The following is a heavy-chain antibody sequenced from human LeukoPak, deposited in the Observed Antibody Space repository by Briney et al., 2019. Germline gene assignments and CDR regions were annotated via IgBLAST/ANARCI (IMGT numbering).Heavy chain of an antibody. J-gene: IGHJ4*02. Sequence: GESLKISCKSSGNTFTNYLIAWVRLMPGKGLEWMGLIYPGDSDTRYRPSFQGQVTITADKSIGTAYLQWSSLKASDTAMYYCARRGYGYSQPDYWGQGTLVTVSS. CDR2: IYPGDSDT. D-gene: IGHD5-18*01. V-gene: IGHV5-51*01. CDR1: GNTFTNYL. CDR3: ARRGYGYSQPDY.